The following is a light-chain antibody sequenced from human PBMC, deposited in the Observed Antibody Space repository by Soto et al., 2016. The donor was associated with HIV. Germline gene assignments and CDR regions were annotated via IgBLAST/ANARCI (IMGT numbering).Light chain of an antibody. CDR3: QQYHSSWT. Sequence: DIQMTQPPSSLSASVGDRVTITCRASQTINSWLAWFQHKPGKAPKLLIYKASTLDSEVPSRFSGSGSGTEFTLTITSLQPDDFATYYCQQYHSSWTFGQGTKVDLK. J-gene: IGKJ1*01. V-gene: IGKV1-5*03. CDR2: KAS. CDR1: QTINSW.